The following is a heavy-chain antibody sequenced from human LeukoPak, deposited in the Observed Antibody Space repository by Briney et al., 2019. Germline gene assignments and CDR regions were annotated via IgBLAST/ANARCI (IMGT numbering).Heavy chain of an antibody. CDR1: SGSISTSNYY. CDR3: ARGTRGPRYCSGGSCYPKGHWFDP. D-gene: IGHD2-15*01. CDR2: IFYSGST. Sequence: SETLSLTCTVSSGSISTSNYYWGWVRQPPGKALEWIGNIFYSGSTYYSPSLKSRVTISVDTSKNQFSLKLSSVTAADTAVYYCARGTRGPRYCSGGSCYPKGHWFDPWGQGTLVTVSS. J-gene: IGHJ5*02. V-gene: IGHV4-39*07.